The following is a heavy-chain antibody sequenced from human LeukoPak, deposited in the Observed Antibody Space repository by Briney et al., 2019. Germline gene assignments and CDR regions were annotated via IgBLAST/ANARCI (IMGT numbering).Heavy chain of an antibody. CDR3: ARYYDNSGFLDY. J-gene: IGHJ4*02. V-gene: IGHV4-59*08. D-gene: IGHD3-22*01. CDR1: GGSISSYY. Sequence: PSETLSLTCTVSGGSISSYYWSWIRQPPGRGLEWIGYIYYSGSTNYNPSLKSRVTISVDTSKNQFSLKLSSVTAADTAVYYCARYYDNSGFLDYWGQGTLVTVSS. CDR2: IYYSGST.